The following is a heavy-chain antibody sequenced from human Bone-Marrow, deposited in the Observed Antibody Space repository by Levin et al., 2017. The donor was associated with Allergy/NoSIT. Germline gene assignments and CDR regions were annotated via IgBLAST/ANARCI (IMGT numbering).Heavy chain of an antibody. CDR2: VLSIGGT. J-gene: IGHJ4*02. D-gene: IGHD3-10*01. V-gene: IGHV4-39*07. Sequence: SETLSLTCTVSGDSISGSYYHWGWIRQPPGKGLEWIGSVLSIGGTYYNPSLKSRVTMSVDTSKNQFFLRLTSVTAADTAVYFCARDFPKSFTSSPGDHWGQGRLVVVSS. CDR3: ARDFPKSFTSSPGDH. CDR1: GDSISGSYYH.